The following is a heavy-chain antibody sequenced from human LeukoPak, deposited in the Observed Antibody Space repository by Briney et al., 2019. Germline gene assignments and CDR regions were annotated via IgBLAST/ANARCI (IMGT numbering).Heavy chain of an antibody. J-gene: IGHJ4*02. V-gene: IGHV3-30*18. CDR2: ISYDGSNK. D-gene: IGHD2-15*01. Sequence: PGGSLRLSCAASGFTFSSYGMHWVRQAPGKGLEWVAVISYDGSNKYYADSVKGRFTISRDNSKNTLYLQMNSLRAEDTAVYYCAKAKVVLGAYFDYWGQGTLVTVSS. CDR3: AKAKVVLGAYFDY. CDR1: GFTFSSYG.